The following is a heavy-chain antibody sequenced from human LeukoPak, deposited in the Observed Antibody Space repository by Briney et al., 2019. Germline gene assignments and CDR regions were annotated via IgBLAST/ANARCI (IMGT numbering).Heavy chain of an antibody. CDR3: ARDLHYYDSSGYSLAGY. CDR2: ISSSSSTI. CDR1: GFTFSSYS. J-gene: IGHJ4*02. V-gene: IGHV3-48*01. Sequence: GGSLRLSCAASGFTFSSYSMNWVRQAPGKGLEWVSYISSSSSTIYYADSVKGRFTISRDNVKNSLYLQMNSLRAEDTAVYYCARDLHYYDSSGYSLAGYWGQGTLVTVSS. D-gene: IGHD3-22*01.